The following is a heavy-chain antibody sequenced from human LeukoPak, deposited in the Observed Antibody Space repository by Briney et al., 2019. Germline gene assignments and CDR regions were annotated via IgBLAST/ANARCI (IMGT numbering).Heavy chain of an antibody. V-gene: IGHV3-23*01. CDR2: ISGSGGST. CDR3: VTLWFGDRHTGPFSNYYYMDV. J-gene: IGHJ6*03. CDR1: GFTFSSYA. D-gene: IGHD3-10*01. Sequence: PGGSLRLSCAASGFTFSSYAMSWVRQAPGKGLEWVSAISGSGGSTYYADSVKGRFTISTDNSKTTLYLQMNSLRAEDTALYYCVTLWFGDRHTGPFSNYYYMDVWGKGTTVTVSS.